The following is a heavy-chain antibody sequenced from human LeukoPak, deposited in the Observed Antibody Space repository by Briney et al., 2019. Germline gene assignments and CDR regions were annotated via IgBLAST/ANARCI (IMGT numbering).Heavy chain of an antibody. CDR3: ARRNIPDY. Sequence: SETLSLTCAVSDYSISSGYYWGWIRQPPGKGLEWIASIYHSGSTYYNPSLKSRVTISADTSKNQFSLKLSSVTAADTAVYYCARRNIPDYRGQGTLVTVSS. CDR2: IYHSGST. D-gene: IGHD2/OR15-2a*01. CDR1: DYSISSGYY. V-gene: IGHV4-38-2*01. J-gene: IGHJ4*02.